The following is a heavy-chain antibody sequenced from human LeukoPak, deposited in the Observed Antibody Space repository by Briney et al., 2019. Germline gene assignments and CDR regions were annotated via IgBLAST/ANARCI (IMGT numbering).Heavy chain of an antibody. D-gene: IGHD3-22*01. CDR3: ARQYYYDSSGYYNWGGY. V-gene: IGHV1-2*02. CDR2: INPNSGGT. J-gene: IGHJ4*02. CDR1: GFTFSSYT. Sequence: GRSLRLSCAASGFTFSSYTWHWVRQAPGQGLEWMGWINPNSGGTNYAQKFQGRVTMTRDTSISTAYMELSRLRSDDTAVYYCARQYYYDSSGYYNWGGYWGQGTLVTVSS.